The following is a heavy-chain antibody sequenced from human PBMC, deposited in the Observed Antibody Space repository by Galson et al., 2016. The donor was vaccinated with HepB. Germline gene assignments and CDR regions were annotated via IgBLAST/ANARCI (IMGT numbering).Heavy chain of an antibody. CDR3: AVIRRRVCSGGSCRPIDS. CDR2: IYYSGIT. J-gene: IGHJ4*02. V-gene: IGHV4-39*01. Sequence: ETLSLTCTVSGGSISNSPHYWGWIRQPPGKGLEWIGSIYYSGITYYNPSLKNRVSISVDTSKNQFSLKLASVTAADTAVYYCAVIRRRVCSGGSCRPIDSWGQGTLVIVSS. D-gene: IGHD2-15*01. CDR1: GGSISNSPHY.